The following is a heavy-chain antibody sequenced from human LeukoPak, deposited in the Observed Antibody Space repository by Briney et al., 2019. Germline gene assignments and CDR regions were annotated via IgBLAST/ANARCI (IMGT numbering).Heavy chain of an antibody. CDR1: GFTFSSYE. J-gene: IGHJ4*02. Sequence: PGGSLRLSCAASGFTFSSYEMNWVRQAPGKRLEWVSYISSSAGSIYLADPVKDRFSVSRDNAKNSLYLQMTSLRAEDTGIYYCARVLLSGYDRPIDFWGQGTLVTVSS. V-gene: IGHV3-48*03. CDR2: ISSSAGSI. CDR3: ARVLLSGYDRPIDF. D-gene: IGHD5-12*01.